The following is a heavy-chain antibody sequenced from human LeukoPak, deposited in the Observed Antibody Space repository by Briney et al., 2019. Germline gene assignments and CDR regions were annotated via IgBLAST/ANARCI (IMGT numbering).Heavy chain of an antibody. CDR3: ARGGAAASFDH. Sequence: GESLKISCKGSGYSFTNYWIGWVRQMPGKGPEWMGIINPADSDTRYSPSFQGQVTISADKSITTAYLQWSSLKASDTAMYYCARGGAAASFDHWGQGTLVTVSS. CDR2: INPADSDT. V-gene: IGHV5-51*01. CDR1: GYSFTNYW. J-gene: IGHJ4*02. D-gene: IGHD6-25*01.